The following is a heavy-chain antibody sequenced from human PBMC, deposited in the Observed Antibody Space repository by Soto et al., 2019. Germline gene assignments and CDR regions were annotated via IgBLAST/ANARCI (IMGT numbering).Heavy chain of an antibody. CDR2: LGGNGFTT. Sequence: EVQLLESGGALLQLGGSLDPSFEVSGFTFGSKAMSGVPQLPEKGPEWVAILGGNGFTTYYADSVKGRFTISGDKSKSTLFLQMNSLRADDTGVYYCAKALRPSLNFFYYMDVWGRGTSVTVSS. CDR1: GFTFGSKA. CDR3: AKALRPSLNFFYYMDV. V-gene: IGHV3-23*01. J-gene: IGHJ6*03. D-gene: IGHD2-2*01.